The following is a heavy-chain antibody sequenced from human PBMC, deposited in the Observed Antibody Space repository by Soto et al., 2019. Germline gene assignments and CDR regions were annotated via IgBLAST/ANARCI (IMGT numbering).Heavy chain of an antibody. CDR2: IRSKAYGGTI. CDR1: GFPFGKFA. V-gene: IGHV3-49*03. D-gene: IGHD2-2*01. J-gene: IGHJ4*02. CDR3: SRDMGYCSSTSCQRRDY. Sequence: PGGSLRLSCSASGFPFGKFALNWFRQVPGKGLEGVGFIRSKAYGGTIEYAASVKGRFTISRDDSKSIAYLQMNSLKTEDTAVYYCSRDMGYCSSTSCQRRDYWGQGT.